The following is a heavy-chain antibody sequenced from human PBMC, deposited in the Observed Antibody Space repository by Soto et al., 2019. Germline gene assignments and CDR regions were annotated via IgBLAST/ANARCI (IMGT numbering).Heavy chain of an antibody. CDR1: GGSISSGGYY. D-gene: IGHD6-6*01. V-gene: IGHV4-31*03. CDR3: AREGPGDSSSFFDY. Sequence: PSETLSLTCTVSGGSISSGGYYWSWIRQHPGKGLEWIGYIYYSGSTYYNPSLKSRVTISVDTSKNQFSLKLSSVTAADTAVYYCAREGPGDSSSFFDYWGQGTLVTV. J-gene: IGHJ4*02. CDR2: IYYSGST.